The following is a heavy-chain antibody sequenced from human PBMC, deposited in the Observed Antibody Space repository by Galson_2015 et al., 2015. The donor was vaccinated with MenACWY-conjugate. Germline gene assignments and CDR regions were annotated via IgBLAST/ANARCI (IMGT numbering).Heavy chain of an antibody. D-gene: IGHD3-22*01. J-gene: IGHJ4*02. CDR1: GFNFNMYS. V-gene: IGHV3-30*01. CDR2: ISYDGKDK. Sequence: SLRLSCAASGFNFNMYSLHWIRQAPGKGLEWVAVISYDGKDKFYGDSVKGRFIILRDNSKNTVYLQMNSLRGEDTGVYFCARVGQERRTLLPNFDGWDQGTRVTVSS. CDR3: ARVGQERRTLLPNFDG.